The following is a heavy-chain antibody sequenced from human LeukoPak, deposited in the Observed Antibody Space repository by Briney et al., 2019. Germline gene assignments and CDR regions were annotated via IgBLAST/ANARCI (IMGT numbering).Heavy chain of an antibody. CDR3: AKAIHYLDRWDAFDV. CDR2: ISGGGGST. CDR1: GFTFSSYA. J-gene: IGHJ3*01. V-gene: IGHV3-23*01. Sequence: GGSLRLSCAASGFTFSSYAMSWVRQAPGKGLEWVSAISGGGGSTYYADSVKGRFTISRDNSKNTLYLQMNSLRAEDTAVYYCAKAIHYLDRWDAFDVWGRGTMVIVSS. D-gene: IGHD2-2*03.